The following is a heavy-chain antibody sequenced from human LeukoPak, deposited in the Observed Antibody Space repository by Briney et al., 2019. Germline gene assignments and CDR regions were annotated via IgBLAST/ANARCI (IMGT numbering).Heavy chain of an antibody. V-gene: IGHV3-13*01. Sequence: AGGSLRLSCAASGFTFSSYDMHWVRQATGKGLEWVSAIGTAGDTYYPGSVKGRFTISRENAKNSLYLQMNSLRAGDSAVYYCARSGGYGELDYWGQGTLVTVSS. J-gene: IGHJ4*02. CDR2: IGTAGDT. CDR1: GFTFSSYD. D-gene: IGHD3-22*01. CDR3: ARSGGYGELDY.